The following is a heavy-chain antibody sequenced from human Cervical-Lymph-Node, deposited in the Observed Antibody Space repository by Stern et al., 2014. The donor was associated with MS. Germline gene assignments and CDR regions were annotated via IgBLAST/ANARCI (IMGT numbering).Heavy chain of an antibody. CDR1: GFTVSSSY. V-gene: IGHV3-53*01. CDR3: ARVGRGYISGYSFDY. Sequence: EVQLVESGGGLIQPGGSLRLSCAASGFTVSSSYMSWVRQAPGKGLEWVSAIHNGGATYYADSVKGRFTISRDNSKNTLYFQMSSLRAEDTAVYYCARVGRGYISGYSFDYWAQVTLVTVSS. J-gene: IGHJ4*02. D-gene: IGHD5-18*01. CDR2: IHNGGAT.